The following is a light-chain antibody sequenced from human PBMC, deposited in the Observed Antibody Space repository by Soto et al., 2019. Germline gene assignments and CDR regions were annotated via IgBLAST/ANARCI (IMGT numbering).Light chain of an antibody. Sequence: QSVLTQPPSVSGAPGQRVTISRTASSSNIGAGYDVHWYQQLPGTAPKLLIYGNSNRPSGVPDRFSGSKSGTSASLAITGLQAEDEADYYCQSYDSSLSYVSGNGTKVTVL. CDR2: GNS. CDR1: SSNIGAGYD. CDR3: QSYDSSLSYV. V-gene: IGLV1-40*01. J-gene: IGLJ1*01.